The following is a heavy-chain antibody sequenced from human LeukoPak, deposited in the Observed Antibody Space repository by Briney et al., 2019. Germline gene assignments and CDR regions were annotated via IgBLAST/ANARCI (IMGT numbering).Heavy chain of an antibody. CDR1: GYTFTGYY. V-gene: IGHV1-2*06. Sequence: GASVKVSCKASGYTFTGYYMHWVRQAPGQGLEWMRRINPNSGGTNYAQKFQGRVTMTRDTSISTAYMELSRLRSDDTAVYYCARARQHTYYYDSSGYYYFDYGGQGTLVTVSS. D-gene: IGHD3-22*01. CDR2: INPNSGGT. CDR3: ARARQHTYYYDSSGYYYFDY. J-gene: IGHJ4*02.